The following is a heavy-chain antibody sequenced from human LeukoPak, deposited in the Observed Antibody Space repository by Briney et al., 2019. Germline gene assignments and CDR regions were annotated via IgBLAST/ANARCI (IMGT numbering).Heavy chain of an antibody. CDR3: ANLSSPLDY. CDR1: GFTFSSSA. CDR2: ISFDGSNK. V-gene: IGHV3-30-3*01. Sequence: GGSLRLSCTASGFTFSSSAMHWVRQAPGKGLEWVAVISFDGSNKYYADSVKGRFTISRDNSKNTLYLQMNSLRAEDTAVYYCANLSSPLDYWGQGTLVTVSS. D-gene: IGHD6-6*01. J-gene: IGHJ4*02.